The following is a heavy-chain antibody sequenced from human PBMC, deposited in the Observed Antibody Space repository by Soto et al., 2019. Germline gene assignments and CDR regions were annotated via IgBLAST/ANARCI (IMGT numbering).Heavy chain of an antibody. CDR2: IIPILGIA. CDR1: GVTSSSYT. V-gene: IGHV1-69*02. D-gene: IGHD3-22*01. Sequence: QVQLVQSGAEVKKPGSSVKVSCKASGVTSSSYTFNWVRQAPGQGLEWMGRIIPILGIAKYAQKFQGRVTITADKSTRTAYLELTSLRSEDTAVYYCARSPYYYDSSGYSGGDHWGQGTLVTVSS. CDR3: ARSPYYYDSSGYSGGDH. J-gene: IGHJ4*02.